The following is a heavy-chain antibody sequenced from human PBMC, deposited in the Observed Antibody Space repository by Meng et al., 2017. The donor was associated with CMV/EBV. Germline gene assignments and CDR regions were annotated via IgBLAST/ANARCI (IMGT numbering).Heavy chain of an antibody. D-gene: IGHD3-3*01. J-gene: IGHJ6*02. V-gene: IGHV3-21*01. CDR2: ISSSSSYI. Sequence: GEFLKISCAASGFTSSSYSMNWVRQAPGKGLEWVSSISSSSSYIYYADSVEGRFTISRDNAKNSLYLQMNSLRDEDTAVYYCAGNLLNPAVIRGFWSGHTSTNYYYYGMDVWGQGTTVTVSS. CDR1: GFTSSSYS. CDR3: AGNLLNPAVIRGFWSGHTSTNYYYYGMDV.